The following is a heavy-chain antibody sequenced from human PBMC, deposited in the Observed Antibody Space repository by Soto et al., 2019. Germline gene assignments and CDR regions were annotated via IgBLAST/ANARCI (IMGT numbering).Heavy chain of an antibody. CDR3: TRALPRWAPDY. CDR2: ISSSSGSATSSSSYI. CDR1: GFIFSSYS. Sequence: EVQLVESGGGLVKPGGSLRLSCAASGFIFSSYSMNWVRQAPGKGLEWVSSISSSSGSATSSSSYIYYADSVKGRFTISRDNGKNSLYLQMNSLRAEDTAVYYCTRALPRWAPDYWGQGTLVTVSS. J-gene: IGHJ4*02. V-gene: IGHV3-21*01.